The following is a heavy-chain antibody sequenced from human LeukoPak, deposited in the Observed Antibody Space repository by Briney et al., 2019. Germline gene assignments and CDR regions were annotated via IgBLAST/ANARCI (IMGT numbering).Heavy chain of an antibody. CDR3: AKDSGYCSSTTCRLEY. CDR2: ISGSGGST. V-gene: IGHV3-23*01. J-gene: IGHJ4*02. D-gene: IGHD2-2*01. Sequence: GGSLRLSCAASGFTFSSYAMSWVRQAPGKGLEWVSAISGSGGSTYYADSVKGRFTISRANSKNTLYLQMNSLRAEDRAVYYCAKDSGYCSSTTCRLEYWGQGTLVTVSS. CDR1: GFTFSSYA.